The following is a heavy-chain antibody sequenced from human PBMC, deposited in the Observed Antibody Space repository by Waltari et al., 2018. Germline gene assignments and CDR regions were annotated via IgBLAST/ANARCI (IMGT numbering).Heavy chain of an antibody. J-gene: IGHJ4*02. CDR2: IYHSGST. CDR1: GYSISSGYY. Sequence: QVQLQESGPGLVKPSETLSLTCAVSGYSISSGYYWGWIRQPPGKGLEWIGSIYHSGSTYYNPSLKSRVTISVDTSKNQFSLKLSSVTAADTAVYYCARHFYSANYDSSGPDYWGQGTLVTVSS. CDR3: ARHFYSANYDSSGPDY. D-gene: IGHD3-22*01. V-gene: IGHV4-38-2*01.